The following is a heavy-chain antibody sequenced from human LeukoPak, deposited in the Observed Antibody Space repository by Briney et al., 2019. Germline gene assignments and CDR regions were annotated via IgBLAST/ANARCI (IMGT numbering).Heavy chain of an antibody. J-gene: IGHJ4*02. V-gene: IGHV4-30-4*08. D-gene: IGHD2-15*01. Sequence: PSQTLSLTCTVSGGSISSGDYYWSWIRQPPGKGLEWIGYIYYSGSTYYNPSLKSRVTISVDTSKNQFSLKLSSVTAADTAVYYCARWGPYCSGGSCYSFDYWGQGTLVTVSS. CDR3: ARWGPYCSGGSCYSFDY. CDR1: GGSISSGDYY. CDR2: IYYSGST.